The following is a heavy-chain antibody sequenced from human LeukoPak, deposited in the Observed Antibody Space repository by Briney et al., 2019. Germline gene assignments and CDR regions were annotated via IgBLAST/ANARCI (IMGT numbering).Heavy chain of an antibody. CDR3: ASGTVTTDWYFDL. CDR1: GYSISSGYY. J-gene: IGHJ2*01. D-gene: IGHD4-17*01. V-gene: IGHV4-38-2*02. Sequence: SETLSLTCTVSGYSISSGYYWGWIRQPPGKGLEWIGSIYHSGSTYYNPSLKSRVTISVDTSKNQFSLKLSSVTAADSAVYYCASGTVTTDWYFDLWGRGTLVTVSS. CDR2: IYHSGST.